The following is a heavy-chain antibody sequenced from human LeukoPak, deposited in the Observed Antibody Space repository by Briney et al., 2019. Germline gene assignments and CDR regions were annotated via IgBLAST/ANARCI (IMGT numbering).Heavy chain of an antibody. J-gene: IGHJ4*02. V-gene: IGHV4-59*01. CDR2: IYYSGST. CDR3: ARYRGTVVTPAFDY. Sequence: SETLSLTCTVSGGSISSYYWSWIRQPPGKGLEWIGYIYYSGSTNYNPSLKSRVSISVDTSKNQFSLKLSSVTAADTAVYYCARYRGTVVTPAFDYWGQGTLVTVSS. CDR1: GGSISSYY. D-gene: IGHD4-23*01.